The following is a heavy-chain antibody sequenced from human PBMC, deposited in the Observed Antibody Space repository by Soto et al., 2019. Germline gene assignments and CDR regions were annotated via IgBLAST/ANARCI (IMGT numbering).Heavy chain of an antibody. CDR3: ANYRTISPEGFDV. V-gene: IGHV1-8*01. CDR1: GYTSPIYD. J-gene: IGHJ3*01. D-gene: IGHD3-10*01. Sequence: QVHLVQSGAEVRRPGAAVKVSCQASGYTSPIYDIEWVRQATGQRPEWMGWMNPKKGNSYPAQKFQGRLTMTWDTSTSTAYMELTNLRSEDTAVHYCANYRTISPEGFDVWGQGTLVTVS. CDR2: MNPKKGNS.